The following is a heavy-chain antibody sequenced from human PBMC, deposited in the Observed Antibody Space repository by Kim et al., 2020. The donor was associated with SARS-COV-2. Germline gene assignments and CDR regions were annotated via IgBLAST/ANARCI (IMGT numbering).Heavy chain of an antibody. V-gene: IGHV3-33*06. J-gene: IGHJ4*02. CDR1: GFTFSSYA. Sequence: GGSLRLSCAASGFTFSSYAMHWVRQAPGKGLEWVAVIWYDGSNKYYADSVKGRFTISRDNSKNTLYLQMNSLRAEDTAVYYCAKDKLHYYDSSGYYFDYWGQGTLVTVSS. CDR3: AKDKLHYYDSSGYYFDY. CDR2: IWYDGSNK. D-gene: IGHD3-22*01.